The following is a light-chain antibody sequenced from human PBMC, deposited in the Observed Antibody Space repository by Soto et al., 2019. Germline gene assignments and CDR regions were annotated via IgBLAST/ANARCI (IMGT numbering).Light chain of an antibody. CDR3: SSYAGSNKRV. CDR1: SSDVGGYNY. V-gene: IGLV2-8*01. J-gene: IGLJ1*01. Sequence: QSALTQPPSASGSPGQSVTISCTGTSSDVGGYNYVSWYQQHPGKAPKLMIYEVSKRPSGVPDRFSGSKSGNTASLNVSGLQAEDEADYYCSSYAGSNKRVFGTGTKLTVL. CDR2: EVS.